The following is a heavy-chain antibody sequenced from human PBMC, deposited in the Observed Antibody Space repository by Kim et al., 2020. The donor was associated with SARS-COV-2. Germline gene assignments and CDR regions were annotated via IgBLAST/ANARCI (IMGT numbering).Heavy chain of an antibody. V-gene: IGHV3-21*01. CDR1: GFTFSSYS. CDR2: ISSSSSYI. J-gene: IGHJ4*02. D-gene: IGHD1-1*01. CDR3: ARDRQDWNDGGDY. Sequence: GGSLRLSCAASGFTFSSYSMNWVRQAPGKGLEWVSSISSSSSYIYYADSVKGRFTISRDNAKNSLYLQMNSLRAEDTAVYYCARDRQDWNDGGDYWGQGTLVTVSS.